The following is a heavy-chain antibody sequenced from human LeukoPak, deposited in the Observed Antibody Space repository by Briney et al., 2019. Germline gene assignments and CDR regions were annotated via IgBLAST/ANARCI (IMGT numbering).Heavy chain of an antibody. CDR2: INPSGGST. D-gene: IGHD6-19*01. J-gene: IGHJ5*02. Sequence: ASVKVSCKASGYTFTGYYMHWVRQAPGQGLEWMGVINPSGGSTSYAQKFQGRVTMTRDTSTSTVYMELSSLRSEDTAVYYCARVSVAGFSWFDPWGQGTLVTVSS. CDR3: ARVSVAGFSWFDP. CDR1: GYTFTGYY. V-gene: IGHV1-46*01.